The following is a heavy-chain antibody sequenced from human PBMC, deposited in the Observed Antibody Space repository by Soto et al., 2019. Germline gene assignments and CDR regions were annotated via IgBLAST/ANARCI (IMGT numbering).Heavy chain of an antibody. D-gene: IGHD6-13*01. CDR1: GFTFSSYS. CDR2: ISSSSSTI. V-gene: IGHV3-48*02. J-gene: IGHJ3*02. Sequence: GGSLRLSCAASGFTFSSYSMNWVRQAPGKGLEWVSYISSSSSTIYYADSVKGRFTISRDNAKNSLYLQMNSLRDEDTAVYSCASQAAARFDALDIWGQGTMVTV. CDR3: ASQAAARFDALDI.